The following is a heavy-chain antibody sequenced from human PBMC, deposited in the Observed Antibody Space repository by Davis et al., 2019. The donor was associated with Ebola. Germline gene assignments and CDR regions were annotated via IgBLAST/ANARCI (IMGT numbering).Heavy chain of an antibody. Sequence: ASVKVSCKASGYTFSSYVISWVRQAPGQGLEWMGWISGHNGNTKYAQKFQGRVTMSTDTSTSTAYMELRSLRSDDTAVYYCARDGSGLRESIILYPFDYWGQGTQVTVSS. CDR2: ISGHNGNT. V-gene: IGHV1-18*01. CDR3: ARDGSGLRESIILYPFDY. CDR1: GYTFSSYV. J-gene: IGHJ4*02. D-gene: IGHD3-10*01.